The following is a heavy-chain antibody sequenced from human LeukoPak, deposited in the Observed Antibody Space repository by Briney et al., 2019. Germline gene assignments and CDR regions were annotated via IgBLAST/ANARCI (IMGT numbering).Heavy chain of an antibody. V-gene: IGHV3-20*04. D-gene: IGHD3-22*01. CDR1: GFTFDDYG. Sequence: GGSLRLSCATSGFTFDDYGMNWVRQAPGKGLEWVSNINWNGRNVDYSDSVKGRFTISRDKAKNTLYLQMNSLRAEDTAVYYCARGTYYYDSSGYYFTWGQGTLVTVSS. CDR2: INWNGRNV. CDR3: ARGTYYYDSSGYYFT. J-gene: IGHJ5*02.